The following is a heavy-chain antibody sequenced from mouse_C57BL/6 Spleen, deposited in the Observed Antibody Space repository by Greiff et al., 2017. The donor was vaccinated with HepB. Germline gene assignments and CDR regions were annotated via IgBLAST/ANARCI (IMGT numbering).Heavy chain of an antibody. V-gene: IGHV1-50*01. J-gene: IGHJ2*01. D-gene: IGHD1-1*01. CDR1: GYTFTSYW. Sequence: QVQLQQPGAELVKPGASVKLSCKASGYTFTSYWMQWVKQRPGQGLEWIGEIDPSDSYTNYNQKFKGKAALTVDTSSSTAYMQLSSLTSEDSAVYYCARKITTVVATGDYFDYWGQGTTLTVSS. CDR3: ARKITTVVATGDYFDY. CDR2: IDPSDSYT.